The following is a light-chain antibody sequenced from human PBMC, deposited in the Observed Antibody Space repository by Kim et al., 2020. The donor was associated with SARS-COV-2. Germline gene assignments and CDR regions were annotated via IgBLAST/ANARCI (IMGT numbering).Light chain of an antibody. V-gene: IGLV2-11*01. CDR1: SSDIGVHNY. CDR3: CSFAGSHILV. J-gene: IGLJ2*01. CDR2: AVS. Sequence: GQSVTISCTGSSSDIGVHNYVSWYQQHPGNIPKLIIYAVSRRPSGVPDRFSGSKSGDTASLTISGLQAEDEADYFCCSFAGSHILVFGGGTQLTVL.